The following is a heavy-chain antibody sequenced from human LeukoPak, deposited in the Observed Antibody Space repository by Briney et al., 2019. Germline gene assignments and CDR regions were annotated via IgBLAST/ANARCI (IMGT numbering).Heavy chain of an antibody. Sequence: ASVKVSCKASGYTFTGCYMHWVRQAPGQGLEWMGWINPNSGGTNYAQKFQGRVTMTRDTSISTANMELSRLRSDDTAVYYCARDPEPVRAVAGTGGNVWGKGTTVTVSS. CDR2: INPNSGGT. CDR3: ARDPEPVRAVAGTGGNV. J-gene: IGHJ6*03. CDR1: GYTFTGCY. V-gene: IGHV1-2*02. D-gene: IGHD6-19*01.